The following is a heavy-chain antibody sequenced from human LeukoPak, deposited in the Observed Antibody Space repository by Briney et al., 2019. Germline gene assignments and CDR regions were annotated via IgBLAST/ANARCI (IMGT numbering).Heavy chain of an antibody. CDR1: GFTFSSYG. V-gene: IGHV3-33*01. D-gene: IGHD3-16*02. CDR2: IWYDGSNK. Sequence: PGRSLRLSCAASGFTFSSYGMHWVCQAPGKGLEWVAVIWYDGSNKYYADSVKGRFTISRDNSKNTLYLQMNSLRAEDTAVYYCARGRRLGELSLPQHFDYWGQGTLVTVSS. J-gene: IGHJ4*02. CDR3: ARGRRLGELSLPQHFDY.